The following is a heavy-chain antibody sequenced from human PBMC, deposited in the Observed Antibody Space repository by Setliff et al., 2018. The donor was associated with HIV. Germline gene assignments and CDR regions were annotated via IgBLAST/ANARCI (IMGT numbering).Heavy chain of an antibody. Sequence: SETLSLTCTVSGGSISSYYWSWIRQPPGKGLEWIGRIYTSGSTNYNPTLKSRVTISVDTSKNQFSLKLSSMTAADTAVYYCAGQGQWLVSNWFDPWGQGTLVTVSS. V-gene: IGHV4-59*08. CDR1: GGSISSYY. CDR3: AGQGQWLVSNWFDP. CDR2: IYTSGST. J-gene: IGHJ5*02. D-gene: IGHD6-19*01.